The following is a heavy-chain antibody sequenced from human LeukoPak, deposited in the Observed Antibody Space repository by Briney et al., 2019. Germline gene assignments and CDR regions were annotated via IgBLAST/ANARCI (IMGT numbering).Heavy chain of an antibody. CDR1: GGSISSGGYY. Sequence: PSETLSLTCTVSGGSISSGGYYWSWIRQHPGKGLEWIGYIYYSGSTYYNPSLKSRVTISVDTSKNQFSLKLSSVTAADTAVYYCARASISTCFRCASAVNFDYWGQGTLVTVSS. CDR3: ARASISTCFRCASAVNFDY. D-gene: IGHD3-3*02. J-gene: IGHJ4*02. V-gene: IGHV4-31*03. CDR2: IYYSGST.